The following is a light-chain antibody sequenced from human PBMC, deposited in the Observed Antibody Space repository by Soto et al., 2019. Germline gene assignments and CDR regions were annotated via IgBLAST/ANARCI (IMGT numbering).Light chain of an antibody. V-gene: IGKV3-20*01. CDR3: QQYGSLSWT. CDR2: GAS. J-gene: IGKJ1*01. Sequence: EIVLTQSPGTLSLSPGERATLSCRASQSVSSYLAWYQQKAGLAPRLLIYGASTRATGIPARFSGSGSGTDFTLTISRLEPEDFAVYYCQQYGSLSWTFGQGTKVDI. CDR1: QSVSSY.